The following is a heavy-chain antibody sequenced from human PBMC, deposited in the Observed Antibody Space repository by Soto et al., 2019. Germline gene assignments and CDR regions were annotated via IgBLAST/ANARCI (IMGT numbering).Heavy chain of an antibody. V-gene: IGHV1-69*13. Sequence: GASVKVSCKASGYTFTDYYIHWVRQAPGQGLEWMGWISPKSGTANYAQKFQGRVMITADESTSTAYMELSSLRSEDTAVYYCARPLGYFDNWFDPWGQGTLVTVSS. CDR2: ISPKSGTA. CDR3: ARPLGYFDNWFDP. J-gene: IGHJ5*02. CDR1: GYTFTDYY. D-gene: IGHD3-9*01.